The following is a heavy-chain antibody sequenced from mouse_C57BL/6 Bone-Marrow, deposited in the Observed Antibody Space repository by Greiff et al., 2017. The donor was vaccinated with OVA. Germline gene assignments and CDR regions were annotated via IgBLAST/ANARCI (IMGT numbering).Heavy chain of an antibody. CDR2: ISSGGSYT. V-gene: IGHV5-6*02. Sequence: EVKLVESGGDLVKPGGSLKLSCAASGFTFSSYGMSWVRQTPDKRLEWVATISSGGSYTYYTDSVKGRFTISTDNAKNTLYLEMSSLRSEDTAMYYWARRGYYSNFRGYFDVWGTGTTVTVSS. D-gene: IGHD2-5*01. J-gene: IGHJ1*03. CDR3: ARRGYYSNFRGYFDV. CDR1: GFTFSSYG.